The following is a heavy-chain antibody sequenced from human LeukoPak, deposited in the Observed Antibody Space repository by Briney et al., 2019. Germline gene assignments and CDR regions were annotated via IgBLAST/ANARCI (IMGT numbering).Heavy chain of an antibody. CDR1: GYTFTTYD. Sequence: GASVKVSCKASGYTFTTYDITWVRQATGQGLEWMGWINPNSGGTNYAQKFQGRVTMTRDTSISTAYMELSRLRSDDTAVYYCARDLIPELELPPHYYYYGMEVWGQGTTVTVSS. J-gene: IGHJ6*02. D-gene: IGHD1-7*01. CDR2: INPNSGGT. CDR3: ARDLIPELELPPHYYYYGMEV. V-gene: IGHV1-2*02.